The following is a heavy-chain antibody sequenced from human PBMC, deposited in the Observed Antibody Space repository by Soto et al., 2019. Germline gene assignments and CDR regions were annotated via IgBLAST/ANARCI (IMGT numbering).Heavy chain of an antibody. Sequence: PGESLKISCKASVYNFTPFWIGWVRQMPGKGLEWMGFIYPGDSDTRYNPSFQDQVTISADKSTSTAYLQWSSLKASDTAMYYCASRKKTTDAFDIWGQGTMVTVSS. J-gene: IGHJ3*02. CDR2: IYPGDSDT. CDR3: ASRKKTTDAFDI. CDR1: VYNFTPFW. D-gene: IGHD1-1*01. V-gene: IGHV5-51*01.